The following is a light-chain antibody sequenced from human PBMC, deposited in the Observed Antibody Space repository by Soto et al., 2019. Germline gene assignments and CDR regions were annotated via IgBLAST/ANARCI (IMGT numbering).Light chain of an antibody. J-gene: IGKJ1*01. CDR3: QQSYNFPRT. Sequence: DIQLTQSPSSLSASVGDRVTITCRASQSISNFLNWYQQKPGQAPKLLISSASNVQSGVPSRFSGRGSGTEFTLTISGLRPEDSASYCCQQSYNFPRTFGQGTKVEI. CDR2: SAS. V-gene: IGKV1-39*01. CDR1: QSISNF.